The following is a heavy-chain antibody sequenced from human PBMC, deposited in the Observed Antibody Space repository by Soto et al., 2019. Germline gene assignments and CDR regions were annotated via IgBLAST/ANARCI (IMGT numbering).Heavy chain of an antibody. Sequence: ASVKVSCKASRYAFTNYGLTWVRHAPDQGPEWVGWISAYNGNTHYAQKLQGRVAMTTDTSTSTAYMELRSLSSDDTAVYYCARPQNDILTDSYTNYFDSWGQGTPVTVSS. J-gene: IGHJ4*02. CDR3: ARPQNDILTDSYTNYFDS. CDR2: ISAYNGNT. D-gene: IGHD3-9*01. V-gene: IGHV1-18*01. CDR1: RYAFTNYG.